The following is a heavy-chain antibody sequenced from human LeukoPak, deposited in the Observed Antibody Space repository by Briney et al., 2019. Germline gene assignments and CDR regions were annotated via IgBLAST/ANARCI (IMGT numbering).Heavy chain of an antibody. CDR1: GGSFSGYY. J-gene: IGHJ5*02. CDR3: ARSARDIKPGRWWFNWFDP. Sequence: SETLSLTCAVYGGSFSGYYWSWIRQPPGKGLEWIGEINHSGSTNYNPSLKSRVTISVDTSKNQFSLKLSSVTAADTAVYYCARSARDIKPGRWWFNWFDPWGQGTLVTVSS. CDR2: INHSGST. D-gene: IGHD2-15*01. V-gene: IGHV4-34*01.